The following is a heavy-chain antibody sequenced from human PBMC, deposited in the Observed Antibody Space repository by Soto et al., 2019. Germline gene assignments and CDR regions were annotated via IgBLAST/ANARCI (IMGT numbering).Heavy chain of an antibody. CDR2: IIPIFGTA. Sequence: QVQLVQSGAEVKKPGSSVKVSCKASGGTFSSYAISWVRQAPGQGLEWMGGIIPIFGTANYAQNFQGRVTITADESTSAAYMELSSLRSEDTAVYYCARETTVVTPFDMGYWGQGTLVTVSS. CDR3: ARETTVVTPFDMGY. J-gene: IGHJ4*02. CDR1: GGTFSSYA. D-gene: IGHD4-17*01. V-gene: IGHV1-69*12.